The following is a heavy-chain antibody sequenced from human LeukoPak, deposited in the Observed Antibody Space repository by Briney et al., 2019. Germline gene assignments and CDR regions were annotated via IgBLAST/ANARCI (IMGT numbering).Heavy chain of an antibody. CDR1: GGTLSSYA. CDR2: IIPIFGIA. D-gene: IGHD1-1*01. CDR3: ARGFPQLERFDY. Sequence: SVTVSCTASGGTLSSYAISWVRQAPGQGLEWMGRIIPIFGIANYAQKFQGRVTITADKSTSTAYMELSSLRSEDTAVYYCARGFPQLERFDYWGQGTLVTVSS. J-gene: IGHJ4*02. V-gene: IGHV1-69*04.